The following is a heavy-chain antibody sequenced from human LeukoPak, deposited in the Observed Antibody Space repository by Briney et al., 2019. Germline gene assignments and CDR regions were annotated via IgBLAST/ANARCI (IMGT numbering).Heavy chain of an antibody. CDR2: INPSGGST. D-gene: IGHD3-3*01. CDR3: ASEDRSGHYDFWSGYLRSGMDV. V-gene: IGHV1-46*01. J-gene: IGHJ6*02. Sequence: GASVKVSCKASGYTFTSYYMHWVRQAPGQGLEWMGIINPSGGSTSYAQKFQGRVTITRDTSASTAYMELSSLRSEDTAVYYCASEDRSGHYDFWSGYLRSGMDVWGQGTTVTVSS. CDR1: GYTFTSYY.